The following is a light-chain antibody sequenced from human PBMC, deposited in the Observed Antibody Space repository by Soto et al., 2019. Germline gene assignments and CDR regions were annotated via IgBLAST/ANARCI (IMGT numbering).Light chain of an antibody. J-gene: IGLJ2*01. CDR3: STYTTSITPVL. CDR1: SSDIGSYNY. Sequence: QSALTQPASVSGSPGQSITISCTGTSSDIGSYNYVSWYQQHPGKAPKLMIYEVSNRPSGVSNRFSGSKSGNTASLTISGLQTEDEADYYCSTYTTSITPVLFGGGTKLTVL. V-gene: IGLV2-14*01. CDR2: EVS.